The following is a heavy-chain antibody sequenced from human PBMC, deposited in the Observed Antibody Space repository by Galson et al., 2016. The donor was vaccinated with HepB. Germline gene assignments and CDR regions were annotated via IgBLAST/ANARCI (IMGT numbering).Heavy chain of an antibody. CDR1: GFTFSNRG. J-gene: IGHJ4*02. CDR2: DSMDGRRK. Sequence: SLRLSCAASGFTFSNRGMHWVRQAPGKGLEWVAADSMDGRRKFYADSVKGRFTISRDNPNNMLFLQMSSLRADDTAVYYRAKRHEYCPPVGCSVDYWGQGTLVSVSS. V-gene: IGHV3-30*18. D-gene: IGHD2/OR15-2a*01. CDR3: AKRHEYCPPVGCSVDY.